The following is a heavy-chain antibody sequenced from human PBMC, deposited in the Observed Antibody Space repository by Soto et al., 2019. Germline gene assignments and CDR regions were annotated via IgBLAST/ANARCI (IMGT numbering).Heavy chain of an antibody. CDR2: ITSSSNTI. CDR3: TRDGGRGYDMGV. J-gene: IGHJ6*02. D-gene: IGHD2-15*01. Sequence: EGSLRLSCAASGFTFSIYHMNWVRQAPGKGLEWVSYITSSSNTIYYADSVKGRFTISRDNAKNSLYLQMNSLRYEDTAVYYSTRDGGRGYDMGVWGQGXTFTVSS. V-gene: IGHV3-48*02. CDR1: GFTFSIYH.